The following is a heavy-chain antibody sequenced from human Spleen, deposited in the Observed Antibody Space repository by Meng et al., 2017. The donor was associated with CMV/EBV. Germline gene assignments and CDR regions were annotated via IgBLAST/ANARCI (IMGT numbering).Heavy chain of an antibody. CDR3: AKGRSMLNTYYFDY. CDR2: ISWNSGSI. CDR1: GFTFDDYA. V-gene: IGHV3-9*01. J-gene: IGHJ4*02. Sequence: LSLTCAASGFTFDDYAMHWVRQAPGKGLEWVSGISWNSGSIGYADSVKGRFTISRDNAKNSLYLQMNSLRAEDTALYYCAKGRSMLNTYYFDYWGQGTLVTVSS. D-gene: IGHD2-8*01.